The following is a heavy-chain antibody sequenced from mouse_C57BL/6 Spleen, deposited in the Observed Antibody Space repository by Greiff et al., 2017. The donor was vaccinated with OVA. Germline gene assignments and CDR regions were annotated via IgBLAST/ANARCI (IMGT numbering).Heavy chain of an antibody. CDR3: TRYRGGFVVY. V-gene: IGHV5-9-1*02. J-gene: IGHJ2*01. D-gene: IGHD1-2*01. CDR2: ISSGGDYI. CDR1: GFTFSSYA. Sequence: EVKLVESGAGLVKPGGSLKLSCAASGFTFSSYAMSWVRQTPEKRLEWVAYISSGGDYIYYADTVKGRFTISRDNASDTLYLQMSSLKSDDTARYYCTRYRGGFVVYWCQGTTLPISS.